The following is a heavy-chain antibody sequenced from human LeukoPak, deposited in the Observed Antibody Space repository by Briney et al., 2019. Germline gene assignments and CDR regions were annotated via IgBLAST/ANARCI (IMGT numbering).Heavy chain of an antibody. Sequence: GGSLRLSCAASGFTFSSYAMSWVRQAPGKGLEWVSDISGSGGSTYYADSVKGRFSISRDNSKNTLYLQMNSLRAEDTAVYYCAKGLTYYYDSSGYSPFDYWGQGTLVTVSS. CDR2: ISGSGGST. V-gene: IGHV3-23*01. CDR3: AKGLTYYYDSSGYSPFDY. D-gene: IGHD3-22*01. CDR1: GFTFSSYA. J-gene: IGHJ4*02.